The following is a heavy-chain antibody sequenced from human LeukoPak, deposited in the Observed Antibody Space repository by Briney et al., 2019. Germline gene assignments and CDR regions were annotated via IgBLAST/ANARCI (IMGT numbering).Heavy chain of an antibody. Sequence: GGSLRLSCAASGFTFSSYWMHWVRQAPGKGLVWVSRINSDGSSTSYADSVNGRFTISRDNAKNTLYLQMNSLRAEDTAVYYCARDRDYVWGSYRQNNWFDPWGQGTLVTVSS. CDR2: INSDGSST. D-gene: IGHD3-16*02. CDR3: ARDRDYVWGSYRQNNWFDP. CDR1: GFTFSSYW. J-gene: IGHJ5*02. V-gene: IGHV3-74*01.